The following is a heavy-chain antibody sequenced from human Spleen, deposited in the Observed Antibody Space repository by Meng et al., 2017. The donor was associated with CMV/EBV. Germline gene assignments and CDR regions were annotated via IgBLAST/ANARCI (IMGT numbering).Heavy chain of an antibody. J-gene: IGHJ4*02. CDR2: ISADTGKP. CDR3: SSGRDAYNHFDY. Sequence: CKASGYTITQYSITWVRQAPGQGLEWMGWISADTGKPTYAQSLQGRVTMTTETSTTTAYMELRSLRFDDTAVYYCSSGRDAYNHFDYWGRGTLVTVSS. V-gene: IGHV1-18*01. D-gene: IGHD5-24*01. CDR1: GYTITQYS.